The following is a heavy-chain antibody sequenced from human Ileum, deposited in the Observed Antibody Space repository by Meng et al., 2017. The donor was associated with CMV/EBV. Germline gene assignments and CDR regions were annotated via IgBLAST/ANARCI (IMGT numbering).Heavy chain of an antibody. D-gene: IGHD6-19*01. V-gene: IGHV3-30*03. CDR3: AREVSGCYDY. J-gene: IGHJ4*02. Sequence: GESLKISCAASGFPFSVYWMSWVRQAPGKGLEWVAVISYDGSNKYYADSVKGRFTISRDNSKNTLYLQMNSLRAEDTAVYYCAREVSGCYDYWGQGTLVTVSS. CDR1: GFPFSVYW. CDR2: ISYDGSNK.